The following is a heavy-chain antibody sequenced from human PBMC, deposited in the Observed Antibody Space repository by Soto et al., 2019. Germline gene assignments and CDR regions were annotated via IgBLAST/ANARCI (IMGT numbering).Heavy chain of an antibody. CDR1: GFTFSDYY. Sequence: GGSLRLSCAASGFTFSDYYMSWIRQAPGKGLEWVSYISSSGSTIYYADSVKGRFTISRDNAKNSLYPQMNSLRAEDTAVYYCARGSVVVVAAAVHVWGQGTTVAVSS. J-gene: IGHJ6*02. V-gene: IGHV3-11*01. CDR3: ARGSVVVVAAAVHV. CDR2: ISSSGSTI. D-gene: IGHD2-2*01.